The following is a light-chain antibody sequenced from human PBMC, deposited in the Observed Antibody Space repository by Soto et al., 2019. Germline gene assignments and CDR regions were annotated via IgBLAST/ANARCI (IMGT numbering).Light chain of an antibody. CDR1: QGIRND. Sequence: AIQMTQSPSSLSASVGDRVTITCRASQGIRNDLSWYQQKPGKAPKLLIYAASTLQSGVPSRFSGRSSGTDVALTLSSLQPEDFATYYCLQDYHYPWTFGQGTQLEI. J-gene: IGKJ1*01. CDR2: AAS. V-gene: IGKV1-6*01. CDR3: LQDYHYPWT.